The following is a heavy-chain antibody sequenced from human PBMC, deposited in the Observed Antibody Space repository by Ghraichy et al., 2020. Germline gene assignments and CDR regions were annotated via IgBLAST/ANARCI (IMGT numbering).Heavy chain of an antibody. CDR2: IKQDGSEK. Sequence: GGSLRLSCAASRFTFSSYWMSWVRQAPGKGLEWVANIKQDGSEKYFVDSVKGRFTISRDNAKNSLYLQMNSLRAEDTAVYYCARDGSYELPLYAFDIWGQGIMVTVSS. V-gene: IGHV3-7*01. D-gene: IGHD1-26*01. CDR3: ARDGSYELPLYAFDI. CDR1: RFTFSSYW. J-gene: IGHJ3*02.